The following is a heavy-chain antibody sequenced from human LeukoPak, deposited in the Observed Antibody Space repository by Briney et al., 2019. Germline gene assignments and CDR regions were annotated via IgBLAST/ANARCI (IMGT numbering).Heavy chain of an antibody. CDR2: IRPDGSEI. CDR3: ARYCSGGSCWDY. V-gene: IGHV3-7*01. D-gene: IGHD2-15*01. J-gene: IGHJ4*02. CDR1: GFTSSSYW. Sequence: PGGSLRLSCAASGFTSSSYWMSWVRQAPGKGLEWVANIRPDGSEIYYGDSVKGRFTISRDNAKNSLYLQMNSLRAEDTAVYYCARYCSGGSCWDYWGQGTLVTVSS.